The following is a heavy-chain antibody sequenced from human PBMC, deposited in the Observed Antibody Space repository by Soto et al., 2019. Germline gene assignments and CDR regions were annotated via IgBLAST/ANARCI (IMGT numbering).Heavy chain of an antibody. D-gene: IGHD3-22*01. CDR1: GGSISSSSYY. CDR2: IYYSGST. J-gene: IGHJ6*02. Sequence: PSETLSLTCTVSGGSISSSSYYWGWIRQPPGNGLEWIGSIYYSGSTYYNPSLKSRVTISVDTSKNQFSLKLSSVTAADTAVYYCARRLYYDSSGFEGGGMDVWGQGTTVT. CDR3: ARRLYYDSSGFEGGGMDV. V-gene: IGHV4-39*01.